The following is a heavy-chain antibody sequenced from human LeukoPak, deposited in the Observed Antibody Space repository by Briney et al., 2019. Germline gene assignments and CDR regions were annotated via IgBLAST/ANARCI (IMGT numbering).Heavy chain of an antibody. D-gene: IGHD3-22*01. CDR1: GYTLTELS. CDR3: ATSQYPHYYYDSSGYYPGY. V-gene: IGHV1-24*01. J-gene: IGHJ4*02. Sequence: ASVKVSCKVSGYTLTELSMHWVRQAPGKGLEWMGGFDPGDGETIYAQKFQGRVAMTEDTSTDTAYMELSSLRSEDTAVYYCATSQYPHYYYDSSGYYPGYWGQGTLVTVSS. CDR2: FDPGDGET.